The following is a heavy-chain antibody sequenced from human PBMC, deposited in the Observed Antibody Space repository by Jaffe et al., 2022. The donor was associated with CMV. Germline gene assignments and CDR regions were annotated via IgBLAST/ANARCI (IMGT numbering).Heavy chain of an antibody. Sequence: EVQLVESGGGLVQPGGSLRLSCAASGFTFSSYEMNWVRQAPGKGLEWVSYISSSGSTIYYADSVKGRFTISRDNAKNSLYLQMNSLRAEDTAVYYCARVRQWLVGYFDYWGQGTLVTVSS. CDR1: GFTFSSYE. CDR2: ISSSGSTI. V-gene: IGHV3-48*03. J-gene: IGHJ4*02. D-gene: IGHD6-19*01. CDR3: ARVRQWLVGYFDY.